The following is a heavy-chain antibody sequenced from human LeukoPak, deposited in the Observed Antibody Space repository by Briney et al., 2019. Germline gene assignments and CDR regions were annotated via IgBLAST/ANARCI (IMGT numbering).Heavy chain of an antibody. V-gene: IGHV3-21*01. CDR3: ARRLSVREGSSWSLDY. CDR2: ISSSSYI. CDR1: GFTFSSYS. Sequence: GGSLRLSRAASGFTFSSYSMNWVRQAPGKGLEWVSSISSSSYIYYADSVKGRFTISRDNAKNSLYLQMNSLRAEDTAVYYCARRLSVREGSSWSLDYWGQGTLVTVSS. D-gene: IGHD6-13*01. J-gene: IGHJ4*02.